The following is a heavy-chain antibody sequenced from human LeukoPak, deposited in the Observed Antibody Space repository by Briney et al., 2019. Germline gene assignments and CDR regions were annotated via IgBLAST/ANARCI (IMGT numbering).Heavy chain of an antibody. D-gene: IGHD3-16*02. CDR1: GGSFSSYV. CDR3: TREGVYAPDPSSYHRDAFDI. J-gene: IGHJ3*02. CDR2: IIPVFGVS. V-gene: IGHV1-69*04. Sequence: SVKVSCKASGGSFSSYVITWVRQAPGQGLEWMGRIIPVFGVSNFAQKFQGRVTITADQSTNTAHMELSRLESGDTAVYYCTREGVYAPDPSSYHRDAFDIWGQGTVVIVSS.